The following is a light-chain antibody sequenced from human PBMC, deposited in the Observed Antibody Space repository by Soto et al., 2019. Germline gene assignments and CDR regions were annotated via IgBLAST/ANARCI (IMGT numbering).Light chain of an antibody. CDR3: SSSTSSSTGYV. CDR1: SSDVGGYNY. J-gene: IGLJ1*01. CDR2: EVS. Sequence: QSALTQPASVSGSPGQSITISCTGTSSDVGGYNYVSWYQQHPGKAPKLMIYEVSNRPSGVSNRFSGSKSGNTASLTISGLQAEDEADYYCSSSTSSSTGYVFGTGTKVTVL. V-gene: IGLV2-14*01.